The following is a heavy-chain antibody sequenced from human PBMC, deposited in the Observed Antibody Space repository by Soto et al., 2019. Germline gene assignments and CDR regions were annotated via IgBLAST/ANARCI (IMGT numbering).Heavy chain of an antibody. CDR2: ISSSSSYI. V-gene: IGHV3-21*01. J-gene: IGHJ6*02. CDR3: SSGVIAVLSNYYGMDV. D-gene: IGHD6-19*01. CDR1: GFTFSSYS. Sequence: EVQLVESGGGLVKPGGSLRLSCAASGFTFSSYSMNWFRQAPGKVLEWVSSISSSSSYIYYADSLKGRFTISRDNAKNSLYLQMHSQRTEDTAGYYCSSGVIAVLSNYYGMDVWGQGTTVTVSS.